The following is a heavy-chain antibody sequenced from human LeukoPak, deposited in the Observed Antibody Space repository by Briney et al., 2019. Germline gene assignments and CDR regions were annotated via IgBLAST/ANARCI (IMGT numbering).Heavy chain of an antibody. V-gene: IGHV4-34*01. CDR2: INHSGST. D-gene: IGHD3-9*01. CDR1: GGSFSGYY. CDR3: ARAGTFHDILTGSYYFDY. J-gene: IGHJ4*02. Sequence: PSETLSLTCAVYGGSFSGYYWSWIRQPPGKGLEWIGEINHSGSTNYNPSLKSRVTISVDTSKNQFSLKLSSVTAADTAVYYCARAGTFHDILTGSYYFDYWGQGTLVTVSS.